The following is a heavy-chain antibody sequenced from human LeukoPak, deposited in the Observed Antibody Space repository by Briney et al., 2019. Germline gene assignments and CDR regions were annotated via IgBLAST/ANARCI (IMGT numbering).Heavy chain of an antibody. D-gene: IGHD1/OR15-1a*01. V-gene: IGHV1-69*04. CDR2: IIPILGIA. CDR3: ARVPGTTGDAFDI. J-gene: IGHJ3*02. Sequence: SVKVSCKASGGTFSSYAISWVRQAPGQGLGWMGRIIPILGIANYAQKFQGRVTITADKSTSTAYMELSSLRSEDTAVYYCARVPGTTGDAFDIWGQGTMVTVSS. CDR1: GGTFSSYA.